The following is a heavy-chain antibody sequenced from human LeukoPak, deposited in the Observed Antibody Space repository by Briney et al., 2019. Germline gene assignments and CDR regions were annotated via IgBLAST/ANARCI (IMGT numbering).Heavy chain of an antibody. CDR2: ISSSSSYI. Sequence: GGSLRLYCAASGCTFSSYSMNWVRQAPGKGLEWVSSISSSSSYIYYADSVKGRFTISRDNAKNSLYLQMNSLRAEDTAVYYCARVFSYYDSSGYFDYWGQGTLVTVSS. CDR3: ARVFSYYDSSGYFDY. D-gene: IGHD3-22*01. CDR1: GCTFSSYS. V-gene: IGHV3-21*04. J-gene: IGHJ4*02.